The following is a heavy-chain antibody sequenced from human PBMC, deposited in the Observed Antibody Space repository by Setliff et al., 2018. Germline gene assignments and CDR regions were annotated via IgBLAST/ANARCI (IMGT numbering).Heavy chain of an antibody. CDR2: IYTSWST. CDR1: GDSISSRRNY. D-gene: IGHD2-8*02. V-gene: IGHV4-61*09. J-gene: IGHJ4*02. CDR3: ARAPRYLDPTGSYFDF. Sequence: SETLSLTCTVSGDSISSRRNYWGWFRQPAGKELEWIGQIYTSWSTNNNPSLKSRVTISVDTSKNQFSLKLTSVTAADTAVYYCARAPRYLDPTGSYFDFWGQGTLVTVSS.